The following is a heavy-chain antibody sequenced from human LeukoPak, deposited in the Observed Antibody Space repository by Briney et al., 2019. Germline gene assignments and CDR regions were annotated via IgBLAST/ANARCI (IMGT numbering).Heavy chain of an antibody. CDR2: IYYSGST. Sequence: SETLSLTCTVSGGSISSSSYYWGWIRQPPGKGLEWIGSIYYSGSTYYNPSLKSRVTISVDTSKNQFSLKLSSVTAADTAVYYCARHSLGYCSSTSCYAGNWFDPWGQGTLVTVSS. CDR1: GGSISSSSYY. J-gene: IGHJ5*02. D-gene: IGHD2-2*01. CDR3: ARHSLGYCSSTSCYAGNWFDP. V-gene: IGHV4-39*07.